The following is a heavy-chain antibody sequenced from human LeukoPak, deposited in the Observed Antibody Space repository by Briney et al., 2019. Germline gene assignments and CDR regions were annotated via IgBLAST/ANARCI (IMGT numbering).Heavy chain of an antibody. CDR2: ISGGATST. CDR1: GFTLSNYG. CDR3: AKDSPVATY. J-gene: IGHJ4*02. V-gene: IGHV3-23*01. D-gene: IGHD4-23*01. Sequence: GGSLRLSCAASGFTLSNYGMSGVRQAPGKGVEWVSAISGGATSTYYADSVKGRFTISRDNSKNTLYLEMNSLRADDTAVYYCAKDSPVATYWGQGTLVTVSS.